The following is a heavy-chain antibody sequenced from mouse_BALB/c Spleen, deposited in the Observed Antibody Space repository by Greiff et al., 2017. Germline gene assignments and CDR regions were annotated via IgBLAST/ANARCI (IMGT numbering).Heavy chain of an antibody. CDR1: GYTFTSYY. CDR2: IYPGNVNT. V-gene: IGHV1S56*01. Sequence: QVQLQQSGPELVKPGASVRISCKASGYTFTSYYIHWVKQRPGQGLEWIGWIYPGNVNTKYNEKFKGKATLTADKSSSTAYMQLSSLTSEDSAVYFCAREGDYDYEEYFDVWGAGTTVTVSS. J-gene: IGHJ1*01. CDR3: AREGDYDYEEYFDV. D-gene: IGHD2-4*01.